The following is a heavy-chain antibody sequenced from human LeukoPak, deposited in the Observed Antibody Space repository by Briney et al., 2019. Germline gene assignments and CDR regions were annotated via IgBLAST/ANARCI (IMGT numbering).Heavy chain of an antibody. CDR1: GGSISSGGYY. CDR3: ARDTITMVRGALAYYYYGMDV. V-gene: IGHV4-31*03. Sequence: SQTLSLTCTVSGGSISSGGYYWSWIRQHPGKGLEWIGYIYYSGSTYYNPSLKSRVTISVDTSKNQFSLKLSSVTAADTAVYYCARDTITMVRGALAYYYYGMDVWGQGTTVTASS. CDR2: IYYSGST. D-gene: IGHD3-10*01. J-gene: IGHJ6*02.